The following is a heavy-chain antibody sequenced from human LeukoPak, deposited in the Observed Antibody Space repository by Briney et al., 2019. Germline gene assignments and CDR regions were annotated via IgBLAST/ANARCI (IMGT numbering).Heavy chain of an antibody. CDR3: ARGRGSGSYYSDY. Sequence: PSETLSLTCTVSGGSISSYYWSWIRQPPGKGLEWIGYIYYSGSTNYNPSLKSRVTISVDTSKYQFSLKLSSVTAADTAVYYCARGRGSGSYYSDYWGQGTLVTVSS. J-gene: IGHJ4*02. CDR2: IYYSGST. CDR1: GGSISSYY. D-gene: IGHD3-10*01. V-gene: IGHV4-59*12.